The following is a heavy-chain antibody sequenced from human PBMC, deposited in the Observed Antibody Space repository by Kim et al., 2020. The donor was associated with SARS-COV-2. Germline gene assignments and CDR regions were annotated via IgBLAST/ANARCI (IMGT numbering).Heavy chain of an antibody. D-gene: IGHD4-17*01. J-gene: IGHJ4*02. CDR2: IYSGGAE. CDR3: AREEDDFGDNSGYFDY. CDR1: GFTVSSNF. Sequence: GGSLRLSCAASGFTVSSNFMSWVRQAPGKGLEWVSVIYSGGAERYAESVKGRFTISRDYSKNTLYLQMNRLRVEDTAVYYCAREEDDFGDNSGYFDYWGQGTLVTVSS. V-gene: IGHV3-66*01.